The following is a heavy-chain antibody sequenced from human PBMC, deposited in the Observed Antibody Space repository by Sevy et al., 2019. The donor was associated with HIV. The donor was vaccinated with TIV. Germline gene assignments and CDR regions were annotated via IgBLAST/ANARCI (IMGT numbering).Heavy chain of an antibody. Sequence: GEPLKISCKGSGYRFTSYWIGWVRQMPGKGLEWMGIIYPGDSDIRYSPSFQGQVTISADKSINTAYLQWSSLKASDTAMYFCARRGYDSSGYPQYYFDYWGQGTLVTVSS. J-gene: IGHJ4*02. D-gene: IGHD3-22*01. CDR2: IYPGDSDI. V-gene: IGHV5-51*01. CDR3: ARRGYDSSGYPQYYFDY. CDR1: GYRFTSYW.